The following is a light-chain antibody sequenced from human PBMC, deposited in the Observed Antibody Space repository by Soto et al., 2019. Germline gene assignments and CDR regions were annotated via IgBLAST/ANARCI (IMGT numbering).Light chain of an antibody. Sequence: EIVMTQSPATLSVSPGERATLSCRASQSISSNLAWYQQKPGQAPRLLMFRTSSRATGFPARFSGSGSGTDFNRTISSLQSEDFGVYYCQQYNNWPRATFGGGTKVEIK. CDR2: RTS. J-gene: IGKJ4*01. V-gene: IGKV3-15*01. CDR3: QQYNNWPRAT. CDR1: QSISSN.